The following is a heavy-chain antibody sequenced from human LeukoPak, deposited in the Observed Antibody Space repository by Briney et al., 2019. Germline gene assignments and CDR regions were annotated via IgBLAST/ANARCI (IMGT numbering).Heavy chain of an antibody. CDR2: MNPNSGNT. V-gene: IGHV1-8*01. D-gene: IGHD5-18*01. Sequence: ASVKVSCKASGYTFTSCDINWVRQATGQGLEWMGWMNPNSGNTGYAQKFQGRVTMTRNTSISTAYMELSSLRSDDTAVYYCARDPGGYSYGYYYYGMDVWGQGTTVTVSS. CDR1: GYTFTSCD. J-gene: IGHJ6*02. CDR3: ARDPGGYSYGYYYYGMDV.